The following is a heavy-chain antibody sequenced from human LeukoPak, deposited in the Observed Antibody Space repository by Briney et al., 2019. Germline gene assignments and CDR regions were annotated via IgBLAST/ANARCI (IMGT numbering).Heavy chain of an antibody. Sequence: GPSLRLSCAASGFTFSNYWMSWVRRPPGEGMEGLANIKQDGSETFYVDSVRGRFTISRDNAKKTLYLQMNSLRAEDTAVYYCARDFWGAYRVDYFDYWGQGTLVTVSS. CDR3: ARDFWGAYRVDYFDY. J-gene: IGHJ4*02. CDR2: IKQDGSET. D-gene: IGHD3-3*01. CDR1: GFTFSNYW. V-gene: IGHV3-7*01.